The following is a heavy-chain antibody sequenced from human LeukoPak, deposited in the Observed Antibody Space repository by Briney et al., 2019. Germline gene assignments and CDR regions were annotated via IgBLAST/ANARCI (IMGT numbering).Heavy chain of an antibody. J-gene: IGHJ4*02. CDR2: INHSGST. Sequence: SETLSLTCAVYGGSFSGYYWSWIRQPPGKGLEWIGEINHSGSTNYNPSLKSRVTISVDTSKNQFSLKLSSVTAADTAVYYCARASGTTFSRKYYFDYWGQGTLVTVSS. D-gene: IGHD1-1*01. CDR1: GGSFSGYY. CDR3: ARASGTTFSRKYYFDY. V-gene: IGHV4-34*01.